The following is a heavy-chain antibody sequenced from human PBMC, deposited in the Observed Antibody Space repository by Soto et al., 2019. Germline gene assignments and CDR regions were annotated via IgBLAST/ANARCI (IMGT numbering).Heavy chain of an antibody. J-gene: IGHJ5*02. V-gene: IGHV4-31*02. CDR2: IFYTGST. CDR1: GGSISSGAYY. Sequence: SETLSLTXTVSGGSISSGAYYWSWIRQFPGKGLEWIGYIFYTGSTYYNPSLKSRLTMSVDTSKNQFSLRLNSVTAADTALYYCARGSATTRIVWENYFDPWGQGTLVTVSS. D-gene: IGHD4-4*01. CDR3: ARGSATTRIVWENYFDP.